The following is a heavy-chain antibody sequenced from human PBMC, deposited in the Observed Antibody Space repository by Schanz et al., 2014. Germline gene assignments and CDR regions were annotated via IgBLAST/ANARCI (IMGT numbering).Heavy chain of an antibody. CDR2: IPWNGAAI. D-gene: IGHD3-10*01. CDR1: GFNSDDYA. Sequence: EVQVVESGGGLVQPGGSLRLSCTASGFNSDDYAMHWVRQAPGKGLEWISNIPWNGAAIGYAGSVRGRFTISRDSAKNTLYLQMNSLRPEATALYYCAKGSRSGSKVMDVWGKGTTVTASS. CDR3: AKGSRSGSKVMDV. V-gene: IGHV3-9*02. J-gene: IGHJ6*03.